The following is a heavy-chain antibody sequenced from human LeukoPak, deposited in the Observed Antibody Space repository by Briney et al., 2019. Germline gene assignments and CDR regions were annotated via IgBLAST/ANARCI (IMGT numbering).Heavy chain of an antibody. Sequence: PGGSLRLPCTASGFTFGDYAMSWVRQAPGKGLGWVGFIRSKAYGGTTEYATSVKGRFTISRDDSKSIAYLQMNSLKTEDTAVYYCTRVGIAVAATGYYYMDVWGKGTTVTVSS. V-gene: IGHV3-49*04. CDR3: TRVGIAVAATGYYYMDV. CDR2: IRSKAYGGTT. J-gene: IGHJ6*03. D-gene: IGHD6-19*01. CDR1: GFTFGDYA.